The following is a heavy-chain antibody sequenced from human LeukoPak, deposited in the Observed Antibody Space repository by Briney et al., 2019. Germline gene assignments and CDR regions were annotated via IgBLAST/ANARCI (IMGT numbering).Heavy chain of an antibody. J-gene: IGHJ4*02. V-gene: IGHV3-9*01. CDR1: GFTFDDYA. CDR3: AKGRGRWGVIVFDY. D-gene: IGHD3-16*02. CDR2: ISWNSGSI. Sequence: GGSLRLSCAASGFTFDDYAMHWVRQAPGKGLEGVSGISWNSGSIGYADSVKGRFTISRDNAKNSLYLQMNSLRAEDTAVYYCAKGRGRWGVIVFDYWGQGTLVTVSS.